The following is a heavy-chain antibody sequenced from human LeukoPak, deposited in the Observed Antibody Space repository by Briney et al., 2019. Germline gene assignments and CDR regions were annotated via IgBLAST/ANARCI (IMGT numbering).Heavy chain of an antibody. J-gene: IGHJ4*02. V-gene: IGHV5-51*01. CDR3: ARRRGCSSTSCPPDS. CDR1: GYSFTTYW. Sequence: GESLKISCRCSGYSFTTYWIGWVRQMPGKGLEWMGIIYPGDSDTRYSPSFQGQVTMSADKSITTAYLQWSSLKASDTAIYYCARRRGCSSTSCPPDSWGQGTLVTVSS. CDR2: IYPGDSDT. D-gene: IGHD2-2*01.